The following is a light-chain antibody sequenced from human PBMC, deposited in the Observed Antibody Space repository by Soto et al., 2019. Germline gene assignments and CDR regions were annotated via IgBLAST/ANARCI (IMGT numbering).Light chain of an antibody. J-gene: IGKJ2*02. V-gene: IGKV1-33*01. CDR1: QDIKNY. CDR2: DAS. Sequence: DIQLTQSPSSLSASVGDRVTITCQASQDIKNYLIWYQQEAGEAPNLLIYDASTLGTGVSSRFSGSGSGTEFSLTITNLQPEDIATYYCQHYDSVPCTFGQGTRLEIK. CDR3: QHYDSVPCT.